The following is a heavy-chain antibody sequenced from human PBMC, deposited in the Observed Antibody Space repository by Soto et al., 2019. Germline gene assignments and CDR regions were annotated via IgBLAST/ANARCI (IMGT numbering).Heavy chain of an antibody. V-gene: IGHV2-5*02. CDR3: AHSIAPRIFDY. CDR2: IYWDDDK. Sequence: QITLKESGPTLVKPTQTLTLTCTFSGFSLSTSGVGVGWIRQPPGKALEWLALIYWDDDKRYSPSLKSRLTITKDPSKHPVVLTLTNMDPVDTATSYCAHSIAPRIFDYWGQGTLVTVSS. J-gene: IGHJ4*02. CDR1: GFSLSTSGVG. D-gene: IGHD3-16*02.